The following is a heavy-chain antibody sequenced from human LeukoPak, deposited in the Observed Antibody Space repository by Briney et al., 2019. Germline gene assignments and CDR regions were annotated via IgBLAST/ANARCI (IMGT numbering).Heavy chain of an antibody. D-gene: IGHD3-10*01. CDR2: ISGSGAYT. CDR1: GITFSSYA. V-gene: IGHV3-23*01. Sequence: GGSLRLSCAASGITFSSYAMSWVRQAPGKGLEWVSTISGSGAYTYYADSVKGRFTISRDNSKNTLYLQMNILRAEDTAVYYCAKYFASGSYYKLPHWGQGTLVTVSS. J-gene: IGHJ1*01. CDR3: AKYFASGSYYKLPH.